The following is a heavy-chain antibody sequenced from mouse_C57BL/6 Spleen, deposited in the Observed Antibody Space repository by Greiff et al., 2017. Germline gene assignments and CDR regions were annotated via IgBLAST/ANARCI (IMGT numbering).Heavy chain of an antibody. Sequence: DVQLVESGPGLVKPSQSLSLTCSVTGYSITSGYYWNWIRQFPGNKLEWMGYISYDGSNNYNPSLQNRNTITRDPSKNQFFLKLNSLTTEDTATYYSARAERAWFAYWGQGTLVTVSA. J-gene: IGHJ3*01. CDR2: ISYDGSN. CDR3: ARAERAWFAY. V-gene: IGHV3-6*01. CDR1: GYSITSGYY. D-gene: IGHD3-3*01.